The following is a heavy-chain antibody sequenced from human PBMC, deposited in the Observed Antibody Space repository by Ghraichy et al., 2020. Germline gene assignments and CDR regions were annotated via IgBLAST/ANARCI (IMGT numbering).Heavy chain of an antibody. D-gene: IGHD1-26*01. CDR3: LSWREVGAKYGMDV. CDR2: ISSSSSYI. CDR1: GFTFSSYS. Sequence: GGSLRLSCAAFGFTFSSYSMNWVRQAPGKGLEWVSSISSSSSYIYYADSVKGRFTISRDNAKNSLYLQMNSLRAEDTAVYYCLSWREVGAKYGMDVWGQGTTVTVSS. V-gene: IGHV3-21*01. J-gene: IGHJ6*02.